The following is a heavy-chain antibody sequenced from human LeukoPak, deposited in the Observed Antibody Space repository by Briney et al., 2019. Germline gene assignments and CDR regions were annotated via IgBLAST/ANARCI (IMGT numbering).Heavy chain of an antibody. Sequence: PGGSLRLSCAASGFTLSNYWMSWVRRAPGKGLEWVANINQDGSEKYYVDSVKGRFTISRDNAKNSLYLQMKSLRAEDAAVYYCARAWSRVAAFDICGQGTMVTVSS. V-gene: IGHV3-7*01. CDR2: INQDGSEK. CDR3: ARAWSRVAAFDI. CDR1: GFTLSNYW. J-gene: IGHJ3*02. D-gene: IGHD2-8*02.